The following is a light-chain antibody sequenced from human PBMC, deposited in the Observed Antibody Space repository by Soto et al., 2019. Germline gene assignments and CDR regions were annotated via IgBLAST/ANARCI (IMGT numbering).Light chain of an antibody. CDR2: DVS. Sequence: IQMTQTPSTLSASVGDRVTITCRASQSVSPWLAWYQQTPGNAPKLLIYDVSNLQFGIPSRFSGSGSETEFTLTISGLQPDDFATYYCKQYSNFSPTFGQGPKLDI. CDR3: KQYSNFSPT. CDR1: QSVSPW. V-gene: IGKV1-5*01. J-gene: IGKJ2*01.